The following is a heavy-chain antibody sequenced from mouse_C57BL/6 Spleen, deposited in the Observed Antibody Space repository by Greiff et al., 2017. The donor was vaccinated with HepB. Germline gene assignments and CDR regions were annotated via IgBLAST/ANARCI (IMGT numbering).Heavy chain of an antibody. CDR1: GYAFSSSW. D-gene: IGHD1-1*01. V-gene: IGHV1-82*01. J-gene: IGHJ1*03. CDR3: ANYYYGSSYEGYFDV. Sequence: QVQLQQSGPELVKPGASVKISCKASGYAFSSSWMNWVKQRPGKGLEWIGRIYPGDGDTNYNGKFKGKATLTADKSSSTAYMQLSSLTSEDSAVYFCANYYYGSSYEGYFDVWGTGTTVTVSS. CDR2: IYPGDGDT.